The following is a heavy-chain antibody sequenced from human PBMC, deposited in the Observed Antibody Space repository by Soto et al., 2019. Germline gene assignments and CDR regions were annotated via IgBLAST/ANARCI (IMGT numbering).Heavy chain of an antibody. CDR2: IYYSGST. Sequence: PSETLSLTCTVSGGSISSGGYYWSWIRQHPGKGLEWIGYIYYSGSTNYNPSLKSRVTISVDTSKNQFSLKLSSVTAADTAVYYCARGAPYSSSFHRPHDYWGQGTLVTVSS. J-gene: IGHJ4*02. CDR3: ARGAPYSSSFHRPHDY. D-gene: IGHD6-6*01. CDR1: GGSISSGGYY. V-gene: IGHV4-31*03.